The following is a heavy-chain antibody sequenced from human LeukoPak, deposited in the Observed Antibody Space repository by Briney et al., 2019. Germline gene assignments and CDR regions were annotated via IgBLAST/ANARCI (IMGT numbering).Heavy chain of an antibody. J-gene: IGHJ3*02. Sequence: PSETLSLTCTVSGGSISSSSYHWGWIRQPPGKGLEWIGSIYYSGSTYYNPSLKSRVTISVDTSKNQFSLKLSSVTAADTAVYYCAQDYTANDAFDIWGQGTMVTVSS. D-gene: IGHD5-18*01. CDR1: GGSISSSSYH. V-gene: IGHV4-39*07. CDR2: IYYSGST. CDR3: AQDYTANDAFDI.